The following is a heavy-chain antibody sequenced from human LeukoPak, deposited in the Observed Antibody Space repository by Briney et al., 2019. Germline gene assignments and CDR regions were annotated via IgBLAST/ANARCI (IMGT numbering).Heavy chain of an antibody. V-gene: IGHV3-21*01. CDR1: GFTFSSYR. D-gene: IGHD2/OR15-2a*01. Sequence: GGSLRLSCAASGFTFSSYRMNWVRQAPGKGLEWVSFISSSSSYIYYADSVKGRFTLSRDNARNSLYLQMNSLRAEDTAVYYCARYVEYYYFDYWGQGTLVTVSS. J-gene: IGHJ4*02. CDR3: ARYVEYYYFDY. CDR2: ISSSSSYI.